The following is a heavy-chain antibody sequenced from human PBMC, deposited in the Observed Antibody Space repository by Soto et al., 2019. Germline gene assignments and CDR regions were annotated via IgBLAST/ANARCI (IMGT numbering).Heavy chain of an antibody. CDR1: GFIFGTYG. J-gene: IGHJ6*02. CDR2: ISYDGNKE. Sequence: QVQLVESGGGVVQPGRSLRLSCSASGFIFGTYGVDWVRQAPGKGLEWVALISYDGNKEFYADSVKGRFTISRDNSRNTLYLHMNSLKPEDTAMYYCAKETATSVDYYYFYGLDVWGPGTTVSVSS. D-gene: IGHD1-1*01. CDR3: AKETATSVDYYYFYGLDV. V-gene: IGHV3-30*18.